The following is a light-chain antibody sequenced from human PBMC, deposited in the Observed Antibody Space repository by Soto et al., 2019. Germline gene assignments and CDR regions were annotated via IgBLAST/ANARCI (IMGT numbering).Light chain of an antibody. J-gene: IGKJ1*01. CDR3: QQFYNYPRT. Sequence: AIQLTQSPSSLSASVGDIVSITCRATQDIGTYLAWYQQIPGKAPKLLIYDASTLQTGVPSRFSGSGSGTDFTLTISYLQSEDFGTYYCQQFYNYPRTFGQGTKVDIK. CDR2: DAS. CDR1: QDIGTY. V-gene: IGKV1-8*01.